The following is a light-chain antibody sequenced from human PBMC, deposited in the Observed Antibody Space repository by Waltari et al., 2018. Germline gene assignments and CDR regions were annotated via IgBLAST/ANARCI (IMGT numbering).Light chain of an antibody. CDR1: SSDVGGYSL. Sequence: QSALTQPASLSGSLGQSITISCTGTSSDVGGYSLVSWYQQPPDKVPKLIIYVVTKRPSGISTRFSGSKSGNTASLTISGLQAEDEADYYCSSYAGSKTLVFGGGTKLTVL. V-gene: IGLV2-23*02. CDR2: VVT. CDR3: SSYAGSKTLV. J-gene: IGLJ2*01.